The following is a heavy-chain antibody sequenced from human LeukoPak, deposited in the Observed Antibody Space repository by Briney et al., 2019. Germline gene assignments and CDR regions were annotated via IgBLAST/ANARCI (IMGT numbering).Heavy chain of an antibody. J-gene: IGHJ6*02. CDR2: IYYSGST. D-gene: IGHD3-9*01. Sequence: SETLSLTCTVSGGSISSYYWSWIRQPPGKGLEWIGYIYYSGSTNYKPSLKSRVTISVDTSKNQFSLKLSSVTAADTAVYYCARGGLRYFDWLLDYYYGMDVWGQGTTVTVSS. CDR1: GGSISSYY. CDR3: ARGGLRYFDWLLDYYYGMDV. V-gene: IGHV4-59*01.